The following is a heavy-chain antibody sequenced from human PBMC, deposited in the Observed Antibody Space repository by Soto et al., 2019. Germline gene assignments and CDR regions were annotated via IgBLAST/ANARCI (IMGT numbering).Heavy chain of an antibody. CDR2: IWYDGSNK. Sequence: QVQLVESGGGVVQPGRSLRLSCAASGFTFSSYGMHWVRQAPGKGLEWVAVIWYDGSNKYYADSVKGRFTISRDNSKNTLYLKMNSLRAEDTAVYYCARHQTAPDYWGQGTLVTVSS. CDR1: GFTFSSYG. CDR3: ARHQTAPDY. J-gene: IGHJ4*02. D-gene: IGHD2-21*02. V-gene: IGHV3-33*01.